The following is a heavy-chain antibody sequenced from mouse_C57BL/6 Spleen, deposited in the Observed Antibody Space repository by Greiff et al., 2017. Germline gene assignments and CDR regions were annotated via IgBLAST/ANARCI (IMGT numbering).Heavy chain of an antibody. Sequence: EVQLVESGGDLVKPGGSLKLSCAASGFTFSSYGMSWVRQTPDKRLEWVATISSGGSYTYYPDSVKGRFTISIDNAKNTLYLQMSSLKSEDTAMYYCARSTGSNYFDDWGQGTTLTVSS. V-gene: IGHV5-6*01. CDR1: GFTFSSYG. J-gene: IGHJ2*01. CDR3: ARSTGSNYFDD. CDR2: ISSGGSYT.